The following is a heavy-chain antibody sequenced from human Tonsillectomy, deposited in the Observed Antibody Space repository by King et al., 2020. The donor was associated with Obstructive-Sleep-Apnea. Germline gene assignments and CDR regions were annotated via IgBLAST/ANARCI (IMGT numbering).Heavy chain of an antibody. Sequence: QLQESGPGLVKPSETLSLTCTVSAASISRYYWSWIRQPPGKALEWIGYIYYSGTTNYNPSLKSRVTMSVDTSKNQFFLRLTSVTAADTAVHYCARDGYGDYFDYWGQGTLVTVSS. D-gene: IGHD4-17*01. V-gene: IGHV4-59*01. CDR1: AASISRYY. J-gene: IGHJ4*02. CDR3: ARDGYGDYFDY. CDR2: IYYSGTT.